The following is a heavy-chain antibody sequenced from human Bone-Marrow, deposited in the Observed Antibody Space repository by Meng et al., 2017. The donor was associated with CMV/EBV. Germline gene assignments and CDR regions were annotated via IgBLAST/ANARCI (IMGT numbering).Heavy chain of an antibody. V-gene: IGHV4-59*01. CDR1: GGSISSYY. D-gene: IGHD5-24*01. J-gene: IGHJ4*02. Sequence: SETLSLTCTVSGGSISSYYWSWIRQPPGKGLEWIGYIYYSGSTNYNPSLKSRVTISVDTSKNQFSLKLSSVTAADTAVYYCARGGLGGWPMDHWGQGTLVTVSS. CDR3: ARGGLGGWPMDH. CDR2: IYYSGST.